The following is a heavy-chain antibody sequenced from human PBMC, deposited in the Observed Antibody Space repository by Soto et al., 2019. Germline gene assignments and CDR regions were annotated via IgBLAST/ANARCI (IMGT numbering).Heavy chain of an antibody. CDR3: ARGLPLARAFDI. CDR1: GGSFSGYY. V-gene: IGHV4-34*01. J-gene: IGHJ3*02. Sequence: SETLSLTCAVYGGSFSGYYWSWIRQPPGKGLEWIGEINHSGSTNYNPSLKSRVTISVDTSKNQFSLKLSSVTAADTAVYYCARGLPLARAFDIWGQGTMVTVSS. CDR2: INHSGST.